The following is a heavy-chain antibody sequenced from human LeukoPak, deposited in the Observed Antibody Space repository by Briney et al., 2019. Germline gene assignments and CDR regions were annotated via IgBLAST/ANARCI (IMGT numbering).Heavy chain of an antibody. D-gene: IGHD4-17*01. J-gene: IGHJ4*02. CDR1: VYTFTRYA. V-gene: IGHV7-4-1*02. CDR2: INTNTGNP. CDR3: ARDEDATVTPFDY. Sequence: ASDKVSCKPSVYTFTRYAMIWVRQPPGQGHAWMGWINTNTGNPTYAQGFTGRFLFSLDTSASTAYLQISSLKAEDTAVYYCARDEDATVTPFDYWGQGTLVTVSS.